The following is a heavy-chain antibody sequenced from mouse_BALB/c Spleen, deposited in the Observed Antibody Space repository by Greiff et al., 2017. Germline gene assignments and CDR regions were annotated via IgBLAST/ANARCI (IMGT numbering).Heavy chain of an antibody. CDR2: ISYSGST. CDR1: GDSITSGY. Sequence: VQLQQSGPSLVKPSQTLSLTCSVTGDSITSGYWNWIRKFPGNKLEYMGYISYSGSTYYNPSLKSRISITRDTSKNQYYLQLNSVTTEDTATYYCARWGYGSSPAWFAYWGQGTLVTVSA. CDR3: ARWGYGSSPAWFAY. D-gene: IGHD1-1*01. J-gene: IGHJ3*01. V-gene: IGHV3-8*02.